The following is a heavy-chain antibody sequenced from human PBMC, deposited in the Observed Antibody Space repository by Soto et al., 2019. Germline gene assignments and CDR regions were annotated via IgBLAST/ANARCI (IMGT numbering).Heavy chain of an antibody. Sequence: ASETLSLTCAVYGGSFSGYYWSWIRQPPGKGLEWIGEINHSGSTNYNPSLKSRVTISVDTSKNQFSLKLSSVTAADTAVYYCARIRATYYYYYGMDVWGQGTTVTVSS. CDR3: ARIRATYYYYYGMDV. J-gene: IGHJ6*02. D-gene: IGHD1-26*01. V-gene: IGHV4-34*01. CDR2: INHSGST. CDR1: GGSFSGYY.